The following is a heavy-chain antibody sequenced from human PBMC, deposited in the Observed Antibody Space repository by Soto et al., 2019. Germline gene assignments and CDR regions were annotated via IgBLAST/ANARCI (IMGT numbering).Heavy chain of an antibody. CDR1: GFTVSSYA. J-gene: IGHJ4*02. D-gene: IGHD2-21*02. Sequence: GGSLRLSCAASGFTVSSYAMSWVRQAPGKGLEWVSAISGSGGSTYYADSGKGRVTISRENSQNTLYLQMNSLRAEDTAVYYCAQVDRTYCGGDCYQSYFDYWGQGTLVTVSS. V-gene: IGHV3-23*01. CDR3: AQVDRTYCGGDCYQSYFDY. CDR2: ISGSGGST.